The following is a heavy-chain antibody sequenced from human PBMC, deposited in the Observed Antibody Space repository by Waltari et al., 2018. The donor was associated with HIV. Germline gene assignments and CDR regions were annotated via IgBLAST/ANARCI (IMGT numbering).Heavy chain of an antibody. D-gene: IGHD2-2*01. J-gene: IGHJ4*02. Sequence: EVLLVESGGGLVQPGGSLRLSCTASGLMFPSYWMSWVRQAPGKGLEWVANIKQDGSEKYYVDSVKGRFTISRDNAKNSLYLQMNSLRAEDTAMYYCATSRTFDYWGQGTLVTVSS. V-gene: IGHV3-7*01. CDR2: IKQDGSEK. CDR3: ATSRTFDY. CDR1: GLMFPSYW.